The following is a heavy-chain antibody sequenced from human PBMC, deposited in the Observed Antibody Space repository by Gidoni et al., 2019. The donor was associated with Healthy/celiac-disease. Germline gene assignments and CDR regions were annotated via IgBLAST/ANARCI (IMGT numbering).Heavy chain of an antibody. V-gene: IGHV3-30*01. CDR1: GFTFSSDA. J-gene: IGHJ5*02. Sequence: QVQLVESGGGVVQPGRSLRLSCAASGFTFSSDAMNWVRQAPGKGLEWVAVISYDGSNKYYADSVKGRFTISRDNSKNTLYLQMNSLRAEDTAVYYCAREPHSTYYDFWSGYGTYNWFDPWGQGTLVTVSS. CDR3: AREPHSTYYDFWSGYGTYNWFDP. CDR2: ISYDGSNK. D-gene: IGHD3-3*01.